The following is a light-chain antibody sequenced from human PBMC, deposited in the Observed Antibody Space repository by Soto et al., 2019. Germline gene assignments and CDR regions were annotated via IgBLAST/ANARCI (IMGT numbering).Light chain of an antibody. CDR3: QQFNNWPRT. CDR1: QSISSN. V-gene: IGKV3-15*01. J-gene: IGKJ1*01. Sequence: EIVMTQSPVTLSVSPGETATLSCRASQSISSNLAWYQQKPGQAPGLLIYAASTRATGIPARFSGSGSGTEFTLTISSLQSEDFAVYYCQQFNNWPRTFGQGTKVDIK. CDR2: AAS.